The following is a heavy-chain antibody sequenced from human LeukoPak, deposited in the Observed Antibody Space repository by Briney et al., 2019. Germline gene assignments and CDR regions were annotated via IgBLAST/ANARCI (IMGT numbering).Heavy chain of an antibody. Sequence: PGGSLRRSCGASGVTCRSYAMRWVRQAPGKGLVWVSRVKSDGSSTSYADSVKGRFTISRDNARNTLYLQMNSLRAEDTAVYYCARDGFLGPVTAYLDYWGQGTPVTVSS. V-gene: IGHV3-74*01. J-gene: IGHJ4*02. CDR3: ARDGFLGPVTAYLDY. D-gene: IGHD2-21*02. CDR1: GVTCRSYA. CDR2: VKSDGSST.